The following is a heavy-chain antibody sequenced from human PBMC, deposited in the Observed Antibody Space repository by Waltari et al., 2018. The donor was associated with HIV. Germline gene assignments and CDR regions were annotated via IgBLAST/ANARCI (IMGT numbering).Heavy chain of an antibody. D-gene: IGHD3-10*01. J-gene: IGHJ4*02. CDR3: ARGRSPFRVFRGLILRSALY. CDR1: DGSFTGYT. Sequence: QVQLQQWGAGLLKPSDTLSLTCLYDGSFTGYTWNWIRQSPGKGLEWIGEVDHSGTTVSNPSLKSRVSISVDTSRTHFSLRLSSVTAADTATYYCARGRSPFRVFRGLILRSALYWGPGTAVTVSS. V-gene: IGHV4-34*01. CDR2: VDHSGTT.